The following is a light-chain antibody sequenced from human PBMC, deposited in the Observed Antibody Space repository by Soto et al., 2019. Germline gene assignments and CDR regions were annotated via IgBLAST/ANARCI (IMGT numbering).Light chain of an antibody. V-gene: IGKV1-5*03. CDR1: QSISSW. Sequence: DIQMTQSPSTLSASVGDRVTITCRASQSISSWLAWYQQKTGKAPKLLIYKASSLESGVPSRFSGSGSGTEVTLTISSLQHDDFATYYCQQYNSYSPWTFGQGTKVDIK. CDR3: QQYNSYSPWT. J-gene: IGKJ1*01. CDR2: KAS.